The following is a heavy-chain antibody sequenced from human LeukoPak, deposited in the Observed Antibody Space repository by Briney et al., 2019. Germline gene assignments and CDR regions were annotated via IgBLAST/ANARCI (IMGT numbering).Heavy chain of an antibody. Sequence: SETLSLTCTVSGGSVSSGSYYWSWIRQPPGKGLEWIGYIYYSGSTNYNPSLKSRVTISVDTPKNQFSLKLSSVTAADTAVYYCARWRWLQPPPGFDYWGQGTLVTVSS. CDR3: ARWRWLQPPPGFDY. V-gene: IGHV4-61*01. J-gene: IGHJ4*02. CDR1: GGSVSSGSYY. CDR2: IYYSGST. D-gene: IGHD5-24*01.